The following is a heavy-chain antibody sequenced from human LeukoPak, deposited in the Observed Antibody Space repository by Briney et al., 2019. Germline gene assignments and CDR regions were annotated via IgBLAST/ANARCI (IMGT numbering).Heavy chain of an antibody. J-gene: IGHJ4*02. V-gene: IGHV4-61*02. Sequence: SETLSLTCTVSGGSISNLNYYWSWIRQPAGKGLEWIGRIYASGSTNYNPSLKSRVTISVDTSKNQFSLKLSSVTAADTAVYYCARGSGTRSRSGWYNYWGQGTLVTVSS. CDR2: IYASGST. CDR1: GGSISNLNYY. CDR3: ARGSGTRSRSGWYNY. D-gene: IGHD6-19*01.